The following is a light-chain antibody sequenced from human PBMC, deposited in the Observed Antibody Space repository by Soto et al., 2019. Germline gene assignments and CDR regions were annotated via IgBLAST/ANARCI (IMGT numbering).Light chain of an antibody. CDR3: QQYGSTPWT. CDR1: QSVSGRY. CDR2: GAS. Sequence: EIVLTQSPGTLSLSPGERATLPCRASQSVSGRYLAWYQQKPGQAPRPLIYGASSRASGIPDRFSGSGSGTDFTLTISRLEPEDFAVYYCQQYGSTPWTFGQGTKVEIK. V-gene: IGKV3-20*01. J-gene: IGKJ1*01.